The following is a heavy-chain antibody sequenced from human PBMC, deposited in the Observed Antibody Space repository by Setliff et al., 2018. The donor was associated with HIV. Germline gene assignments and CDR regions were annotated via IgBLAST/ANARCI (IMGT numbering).Heavy chain of an antibody. D-gene: IGHD2-15*01. CDR2: ISAGTGKP. CDR1: GYTFSSYS. V-gene: IGHV7-4-1*02. J-gene: IGHJ4*02. Sequence: ASVKVSCKASGYTFSSYSMNWVRQAPGQGLEWMGYISAGTGKPTYAQGFTGRFVFYWDTSVRTAYLQINSLEAEDTAVYYCARYRRVGSYDYWGQGALVTVSS. CDR3: ARYRRVGSYDY.